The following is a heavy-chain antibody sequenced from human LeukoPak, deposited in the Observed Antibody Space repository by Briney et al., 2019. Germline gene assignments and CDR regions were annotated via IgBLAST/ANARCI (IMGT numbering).Heavy chain of an antibody. Sequence: GGSLRLSCAASGFTFSNYAMSWVRQAPGKGLEWVSVISGSGDSTYYADSVKGRFTISRDNSKNTPFLQMNSLRAEDTAVYYCAKVRKSIWYLEFDYWGQGTLVTVSS. D-gene: IGHD6-13*01. CDR2: ISGSGDST. J-gene: IGHJ4*02. CDR3: AKVRKSIWYLEFDY. V-gene: IGHV3-23*01. CDR1: GFTFSNYA.